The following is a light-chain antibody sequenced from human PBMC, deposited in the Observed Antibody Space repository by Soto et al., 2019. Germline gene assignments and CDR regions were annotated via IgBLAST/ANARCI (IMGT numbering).Light chain of an antibody. CDR2: GTS. V-gene: IGKV3-20*01. J-gene: IGKJ2*01. Sequence: EIVLTQSPGTLSLSPGEGATLSCRASLGLGSSYLAWYQQKPGQAPRLLIYGTSRRATGIPDRFSGSGSGTGCTLTISRLEPEDFAVYYCQQYDGSPYTFGQGTKLEI. CDR3: QQYDGSPYT. CDR1: LGLGSSY.